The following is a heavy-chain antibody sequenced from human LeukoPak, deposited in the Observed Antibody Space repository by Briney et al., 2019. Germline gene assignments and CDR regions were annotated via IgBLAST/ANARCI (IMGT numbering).Heavy chain of an antibody. Sequence: PGGSLRLSCAASGFTFSSYAMSWVRQAPGKGLEWVSAISGSGGSTYYADSVKGRFTISRDNSKNTLYLQMNSLRAEDTAVYYCAGGGVVVPAAVVRYYYYGMDVWGKGTTVTVSS. CDR1: GFTFSSYA. CDR2: ISGSGGST. CDR3: AGGGVVVPAAVVRYYYYGMDV. J-gene: IGHJ6*04. D-gene: IGHD2-2*01. V-gene: IGHV3-23*01.